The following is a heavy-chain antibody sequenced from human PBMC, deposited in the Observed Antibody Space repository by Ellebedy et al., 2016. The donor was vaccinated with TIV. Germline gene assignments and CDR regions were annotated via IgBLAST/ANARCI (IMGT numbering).Heavy chain of an antibody. CDR2: INPNSGVT. Sequence: AASVKVSCKASGYSFTAYYIHWARQAPGQGLEWMGWINPNSGVTNYAQKFQGRVTRTRDTSISTAYMELNGLRSDDTAVYYCARDLNVITLTRGVMRSWGQGTLVTVSS. J-gene: IGHJ5*02. D-gene: IGHD3-10*01. CDR1: GYSFTAYY. CDR3: ARDLNVITLTRGVMRS. V-gene: IGHV1-2*02.